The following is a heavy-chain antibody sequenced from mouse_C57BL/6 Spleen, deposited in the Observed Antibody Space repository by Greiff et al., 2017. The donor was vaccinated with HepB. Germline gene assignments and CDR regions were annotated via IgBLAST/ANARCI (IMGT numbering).Heavy chain of an antibody. CDR2: INPSSGYT. V-gene: IGHV1-7*01. J-gene: IGHJ4*01. Sequence: QVQLQQSGAELAKPGASVKLSCKASGYTFTSYWMHWVKQRPGQGLEWIGYINPSSGYTKYNQKFKDKATLTADKSSSTAYMQLSSLTYEDSAVYYCARTLITTVVASGGAMGYRGQGTSVTVSS. CDR1: GYTFTSYW. CDR3: ARTLITTVVASGGAMGY. D-gene: IGHD1-1*01.